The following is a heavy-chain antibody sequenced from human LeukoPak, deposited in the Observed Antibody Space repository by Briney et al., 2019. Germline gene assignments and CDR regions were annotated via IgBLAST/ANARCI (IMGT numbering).Heavy chain of an antibody. Sequence: GESLTISCKASGYTFTNYWIGWVRQIPGKGLDWMGTIYPGDSDTRYSPSFQGQVNISADKSISTAYLQWSSLRASDTAMYFCARRAYSHEWFDPWGQGTLVTVSS. V-gene: IGHV5-51*01. CDR1: GYTFTNYW. CDR3: ARRAYSHEWFDP. D-gene: IGHD5-12*01. CDR2: IYPGDSDT. J-gene: IGHJ5*02.